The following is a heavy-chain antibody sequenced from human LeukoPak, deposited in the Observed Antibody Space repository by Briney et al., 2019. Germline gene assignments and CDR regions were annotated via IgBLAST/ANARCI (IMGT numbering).Heavy chain of an antibody. CDR2: ISYDGSKE. CDR1: GFTFSFYV. J-gene: IGHJ4*02. CDR3: ASGYSYGYRRGY. D-gene: IGHD5-18*01. V-gene: IGHV3-30*03. Sequence: GGSLRLSCAASGFTFSFYVMHWVRQAPGKGLEWVAVISYDGSKEYYADSVKGRFTISRDNSKNTLYLQMNSLRPEDTAVYYCASGYSYGYRRGYWGQGTLVTVSS.